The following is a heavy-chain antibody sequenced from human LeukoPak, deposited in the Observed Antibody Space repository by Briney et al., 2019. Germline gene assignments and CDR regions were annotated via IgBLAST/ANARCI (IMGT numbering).Heavy chain of an antibody. CDR3: AKDRRGFGFGGGNYFDY. CDR1: GFTFSSYA. V-gene: IGHV3-23*01. J-gene: IGHJ4*02. CDR2: ISGSGGST. D-gene: IGHD3-10*01. Sequence: PGGSLRLSCAASGFTFSSYAMSWVRQAPGKGLEWVSAISGSGGSTYYADSVKGRFTISRDNSKNTLYLQMNSLRAEDTALYYCAKDRRGFGFGGGNYFDYWGQGTLVTVSS.